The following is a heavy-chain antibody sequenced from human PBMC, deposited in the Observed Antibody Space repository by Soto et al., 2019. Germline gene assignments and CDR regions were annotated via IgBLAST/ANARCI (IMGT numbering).Heavy chain of an antibody. V-gene: IGHV1-18*01. D-gene: IGHD6-19*01. CDR1: GYIFTSHG. CDR2: ISTYNGNT. CDR3: ARDNGQWLVSD. J-gene: IGHJ1*01. Sequence: QVQLVQSGAEVKKPGASVKVSCKASGYIFTSHGISWVRQAPGQGLEWMGRISTYNGNTKYAQKLQDRDTMTTDTSTSIAYMELRSLRSADTAVYYCARDNGQWLVSDWGQGTLVTVSS.